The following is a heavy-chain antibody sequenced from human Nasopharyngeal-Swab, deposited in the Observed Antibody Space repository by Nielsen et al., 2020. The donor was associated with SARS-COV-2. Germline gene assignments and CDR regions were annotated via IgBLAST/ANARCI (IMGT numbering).Heavy chain of an antibody. J-gene: IGHJ6*02. Sequence: ARQAPGQGLGWMGGIIPIFGTAKYAQKFQGRVTITADESTSTAYMELSSLRSEDTAVYYCAKGNVTLIRGVIENYYYYGMDVWGQGTTVTVSS. CDR2: IIPIFGTA. CDR3: AKGNVTLIRGVIENYYYYGMDV. D-gene: IGHD3-10*01. V-gene: IGHV1-69*01.